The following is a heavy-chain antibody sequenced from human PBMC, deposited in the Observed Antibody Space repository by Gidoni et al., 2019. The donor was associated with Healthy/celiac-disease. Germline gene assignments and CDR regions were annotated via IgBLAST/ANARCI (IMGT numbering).Heavy chain of an antibody. CDR3: ASHCCSGGSCYSGVDY. J-gene: IGHJ4*02. V-gene: IGHV1-24*01. D-gene: IGHD2-15*01. Sequence: QVQLVQSGAEVKKPGASVKVPCKVSGYSLTELSMHWVRQAPGKGLEWTGGFDPEDGETIYAQKFQGRVTMTEDTSTDTAYMELSSLRSEDTAVYYCASHCCSGGSCYSGVDYWGQGTLVTVSS. CDR2: FDPEDGET. CDR1: GYSLTELS.